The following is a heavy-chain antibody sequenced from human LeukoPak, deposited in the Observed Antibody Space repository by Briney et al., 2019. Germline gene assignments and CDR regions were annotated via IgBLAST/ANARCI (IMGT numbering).Heavy chain of an antibody. CDR3: ASSGYLSY. V-gene: IGHV4-39*01. CDR2: GYYTGPT. J-gene: IGHJ4*02. D-gene: IGHD3-22*01. CDR1: GGSISSSSYY. Sequence: SETLSLTCTVSGGSISSSSYYWIWIRQTPGKGLEWIGSGYYTGPTYYNSSLKSRVTISVDTSTNQFSLKLSSVTAADTAVYYCASSGYLSYWGQGIRVAVSS.